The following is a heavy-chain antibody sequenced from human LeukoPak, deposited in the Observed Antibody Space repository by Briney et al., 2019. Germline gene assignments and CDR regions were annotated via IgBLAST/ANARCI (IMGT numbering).Heavy chain of an antibody. Sequence: GGSLRLSCAASGFTFSSYDMHWVRQATGKGLEWVSAIGTAGDTYYPGSVKGRFTISRENAKNSLYLQMNSLRAGDTAVYYCAIRESYCSGGSCPYFDYWGQGTLVTVSS. CDR1: GFTFSSYD. D-gene: IGHD2-15*01. CDR3: AIRESYCSGGSCPYFDY. V-gene: IGHV3-13*01. CDR2: IGTAGDT. J-gene: IGHJ4*02.